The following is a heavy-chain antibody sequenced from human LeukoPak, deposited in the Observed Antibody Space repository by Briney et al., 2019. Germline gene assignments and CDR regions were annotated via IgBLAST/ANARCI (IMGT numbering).Heavy chain of an antibody. V-gene: IGHV3-7*02. D-gene: IGHD3-10*01. CDR3: AASITMFDY. CDR2: IKEDGTVK. CDR1: GFTFSRYW. Sequence: GGSLRLSCAASGFTFSRYWMSWVRQAPGKGLEWVANIKEDGTVKYYVESVKGRFTISRDNAKNSLYLQMNSLRAEDTAVYYCAASITMFDYWGQGTLVTVSS. J-gene: IGHJ4*02.